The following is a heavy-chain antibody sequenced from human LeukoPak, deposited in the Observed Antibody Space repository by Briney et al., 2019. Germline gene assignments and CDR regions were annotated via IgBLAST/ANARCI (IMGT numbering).Heavy chain of an antibody. CDR3: ARGRGQLVPDY. V-gene: IGHV1-18*01. J-gene: IGHJ4*02. Sequence: ASVKVSCKASGYTFTNYGITWVRQAPGQGLEWLGWISAYNGNTNYAQKLQGRVTMTTDTPTSTAYMELSSLRSEDTAVYYCARGRGQLVPDYWGQGTLVTVSS. CDR2: ISAYNGNT. D-gene: IGHD6-13*01. CDR1: GYTFTNYG.